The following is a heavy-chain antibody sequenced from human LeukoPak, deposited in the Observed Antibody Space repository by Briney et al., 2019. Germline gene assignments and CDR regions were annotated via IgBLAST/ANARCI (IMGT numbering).Heavy chain of an antibody. CDR2: ISASGGAT. Sequence: GRSLRLSCTASRFTFSSYAMGWVRQAPGKGLEWVSSISASGGATKNADSVKGRFTISRDNSKNTLYLQMISLRAEGTAVYYCAKETKYCSGGTCYADAFDFWGQGTMVTVS. J-gene: IGHJ3*01. V-gene: IGHV3-23*01. CDR3: AKETKYCSGGTCYADAFDF. CDR1: RFTFSSYA. D-gene: IGHD2-15*01.